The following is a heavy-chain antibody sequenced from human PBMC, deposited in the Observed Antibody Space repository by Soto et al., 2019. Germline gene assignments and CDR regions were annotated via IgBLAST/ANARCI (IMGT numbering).Heavy chain of an antibody. D-gene: IGHD3-10*01. J-gene: IGHJ6*02. CDR2: IYYSGST. Sequence: SETLSLTCTVSGGSISSYYWSWIRQPPGKGLEWIGYIYYSGSTNYNPSLKSRVTISVDTSKNQFSLKLSSVTAADTAVYYCARLRGSHYYYGMDVWGQGTTVTVSS. V-gene: IGHV4-59*01. CDR1: GGSISSYY. CDR3: ARLRGSHYYYGMDV.